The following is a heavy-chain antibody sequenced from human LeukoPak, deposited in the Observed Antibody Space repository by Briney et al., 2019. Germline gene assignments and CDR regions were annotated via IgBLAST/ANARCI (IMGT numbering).Heavy chain of an antibody. CDR3: ARNNWNYRGAFDI. V-gene: IGHV3-7*01. CDR2: IKQDGSEK. Sequence: PGGSLRLSCAASGFPFSNYWMSWVRQAPEKGLEWVANIKQDGSEKYYVDSVKGRFTISRDNAKNSLYLQMNSLRAEDTAVYYCARNNWNYRGAFDIWGQGTMVTVSS. CDR1: GFPFSNYW. D-gene: IGHD1-7*01. J-gene: IGHJ3*02.